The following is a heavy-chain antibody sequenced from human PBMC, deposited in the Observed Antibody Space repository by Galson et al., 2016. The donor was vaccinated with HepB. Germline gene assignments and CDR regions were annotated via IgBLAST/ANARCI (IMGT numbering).Heavy chain of an antibody. CDR1: GLSVSDAY. J-gene: IGHJ6*02. CDR2: LYAGGET. Sequence: SLRLSCAASGLSVSDAYMNWVRQAPGKGLEWVSVLYAGGETYYADSLRGRFTISRANSKNILYLQMNSLLVEDTAVYYCARAPSLRNRMNVWGQGTTVTVSS. CDR3: ARAPSLRNRMNV. V-gene: IGHV3-66*01.